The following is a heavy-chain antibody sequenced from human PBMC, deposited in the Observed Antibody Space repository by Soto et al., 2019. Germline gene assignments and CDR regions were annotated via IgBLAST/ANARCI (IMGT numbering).Heavy chain of an antibody. V-gene: IGHV3-23*01. CDR3: AKDRDGAAAGPTKFYGMDV. D-gene: IGHD6-13*01. Sequence: EVQLLESGGGLVQPGGSLRLSCAASGFTFSSYAMSWVRQAPGKGLEWVSVISGSGDSTYYADSGRGRFTISRDNSKNTLYLQMNSRRAEDTAVYYCAKDRDGAAAGPTKFYGMDVWGQGTTVTVSS. CDR1: GFTFSSYA. J-gene: IGHJ6*02. CDR2: ISGSGDST.